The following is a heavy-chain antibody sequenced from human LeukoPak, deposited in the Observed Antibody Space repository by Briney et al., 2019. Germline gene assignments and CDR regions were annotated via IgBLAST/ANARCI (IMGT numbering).Heavy chain of an antibody. V-gene: IGHV3-21*01. CDR2: IGSSSSYI. CDR3: ARPFFAFDDSGYYPFDY. D-gene: IGHD3-22*01. J-gene: IGHJ4*02. CDR1: GFTFSSYS. Sequence: PGGSLRLSCAASGFTFSSYSMNWVRQAPGKGLEWVSSIGSSSSYIYHADSVKGRFTISRDNAKNSLYLRMNSLRAEDTAVYYCARPFFAFDDSGYYPFDYWGQGTLVTVSS.